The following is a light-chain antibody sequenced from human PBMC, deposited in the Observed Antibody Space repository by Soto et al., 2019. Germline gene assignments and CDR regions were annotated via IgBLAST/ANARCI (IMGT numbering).Light chain of an antibody. V-gene: IGLV1-40*01. J-gene: IGLJ2*01. CDR3: QSYDSSLSGPVV. Sequence: QSVLTQPPSMSGAPGQRVAISCTGSSSNIGAGYDVHWYQQLPGTGPKLLIYGYNNRPSGVPDRFSGSKSGTSASLAITRLQAEDEAYYYCQSYDSSLSGPVVFGGGTKLTVL. CDR1: SSNIGAGYD. CDR2: GYN.